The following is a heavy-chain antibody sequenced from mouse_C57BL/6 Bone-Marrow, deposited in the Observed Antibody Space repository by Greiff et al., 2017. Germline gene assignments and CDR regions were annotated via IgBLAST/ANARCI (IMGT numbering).Heavy chain of an antibody. CDR2: ISSGATYT. Sequence: DVKLVESGGDLVKPGGYLKLPCAASGFTFSTYGMSWVRQTPDKRLEWVATISSGATYTYYPDSVKGRCPISRKNAKTTLYLHMSMLKSEDTAMYYCARHGMVTRAWFAYWGQGTLVTVSA. D-gene: IGHD2-3*01. CDR1: GFTFSTYG. J-gene: IGHJ3*01. CDR3: ARHGMVTRAWFAY. V-gene: IGHV5-6*02.